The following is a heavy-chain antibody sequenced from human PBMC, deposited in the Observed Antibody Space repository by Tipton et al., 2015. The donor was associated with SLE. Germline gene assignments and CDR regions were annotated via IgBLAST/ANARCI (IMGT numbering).Heavy chain of an antibody. V-gene: IGHV4-34*01. CDR1: GGSFSGYY. Sequence: TLSLTCAVYGGSFSGYYWSWIRQPPGKGLKWIGEINHSGSTNYNPSLKSRVTISVDTSKNQFSLKLSSVTAADTAVYYCARAPIPNDSSGSGWFDPWGQGTLVTVSP. CDR2: INHSGST. CDR3: ARAPIPNDSSGSGWFDP. D-gene: IGHD3-22*01. J-gene: IGHJ5*02.